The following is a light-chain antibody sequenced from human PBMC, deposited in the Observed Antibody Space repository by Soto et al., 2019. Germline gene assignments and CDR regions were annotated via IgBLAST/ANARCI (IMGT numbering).Light chain of an antibody. CDR1: SSDVGGYNY. CDR3: SSYTSSSTLEV. CDR2: DVS. Sequence: QSALTQPASVSGSPGQSITISCTGTSSDVGGYNYDSWYQQHPGKAPKRMIYDVSNRPSGVSNRFSGSKSGNTASLTISGLQAEDEADYYCSSYTSSSTLEVFGTGTKLTVL. V-gene: IGLV2-14*01. J-gene: IGLJ1*01.